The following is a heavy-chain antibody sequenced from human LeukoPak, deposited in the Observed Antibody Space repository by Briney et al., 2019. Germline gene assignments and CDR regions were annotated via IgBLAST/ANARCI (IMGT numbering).Heavy chain of an antibody. CDR3: ARSGYTISAYHSDF. CDR1: GVSIQSYW. V-gene: IGHV4-4*07. J-gene: IGHJ4*02. D-gene: IGHD5-18*01. Sequence: KPSETLSLTCDVSGVSIQSYWWSWVRKPAGKGLEWIGRIYTTGRTNYSPSFQSRVTMSIDVPSNQFSLTLRSVTAADTAVYYCARSGYTISAYHSDFWGQGAPVTVSS. CDR2: IYTTGRT.